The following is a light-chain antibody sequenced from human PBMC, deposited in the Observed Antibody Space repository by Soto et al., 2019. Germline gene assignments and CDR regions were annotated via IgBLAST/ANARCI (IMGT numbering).Light chain of an antibody. CDR1: NSNIGNNY. CDR3: GTWDSSLSALL. Sequence: QAVVTQPPSVSAAPGQMVTISCSGGNSNIGNNYVSWYQQLPGTAPKLLIYDNDKRPSGIPDRFSGSKSGTSATLGITGLQTGDEADYYCGTWDSSLSALLFGGGTKLTVL. CDR2: DND. J-gene: IGLJ2*01. V-gene: IGLV1-51*01.